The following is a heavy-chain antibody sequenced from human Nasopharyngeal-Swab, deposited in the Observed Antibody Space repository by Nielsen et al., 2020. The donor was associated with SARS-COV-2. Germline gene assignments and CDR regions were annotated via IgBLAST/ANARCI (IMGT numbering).Heavy chain of an antibody. D-gene: IGHD2-2*03. V-gene: IGHV3-74*01. Sequence: GGSLRLSCAASGFSISGYWMHWVRQAPGKGLVWVSRISSGGGANYADSATGRFTISRDNAKNTVYLQMNSLRDEDTAVYYCLRGMAGYGWFDPWGQGILVTVSS. CDR3: LRGMAGYGWFDP. J-gene: IGHJ5*02. CDR2: ISSGGGA. CDR1: GFSISGYW.